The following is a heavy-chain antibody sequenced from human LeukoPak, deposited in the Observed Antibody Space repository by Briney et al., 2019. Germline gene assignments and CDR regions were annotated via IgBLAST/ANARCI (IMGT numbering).Heavy chain of an antibody. V-gene: IGHV3-23*01. CDR1: GFTFSSYA. CDR2: ISGSGGST. Sequence: GGSLRLSCAASGFTFSSYAMSWVRQAPGKGLEWVSAISGSGGSTYYADSVKGRFTISRDNSKNTLYLQMNSLRAEDTAVYYCAKDLYVSSSIAAAGDAFDIWGKGQWSPSLQ. J-gene: IGHJ3*02. CDR3: AKDLYVSSSIAAAGDAFDI. D-gene: IGHD6-13*01.